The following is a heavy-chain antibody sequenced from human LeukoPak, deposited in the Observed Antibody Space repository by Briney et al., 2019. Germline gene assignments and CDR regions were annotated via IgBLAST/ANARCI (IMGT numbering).Heavy chain of an antibody. CDR1: GYTFTSYA. D-gene: IGHD3-3*01. CDR2: INAGNGNT. Sequence: ASVKVSCKASGYTFTSYAMHWERQAPGQRLEWMGWINAGNGNTKYSQKFQGRVTITRDTSASTAYMELSSLRSEDTAVYYCARVVGDYDFWSGYSNWFDPWGQGTLVTVSS. J-gene: IGHJ5*02. V-gene: IGHV1-3*01. CDR3: ARVVGDYDFWSGYSNWFDP.